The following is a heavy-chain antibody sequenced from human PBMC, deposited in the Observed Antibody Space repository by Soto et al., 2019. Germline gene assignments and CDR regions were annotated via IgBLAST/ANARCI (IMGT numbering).Heavy chain of an antibody. CDR2: ISGSGGST. CDR1: GFTFSSYA. Sequence: PGGSLRLSCAASGFTFSSYAMSWVRQAPGKGLEWVSAISGSGGSTYYADSVKGRFTISRDNSKNTLYLQMNSLRAEDTAVYYCAKDERDYGDWYDAFDIWGQGTMVTVSS. CDR3: AKDERDYGDWYDAFDI. V-gene: IGHV3-23*01. D-gene: IGHD4-17*01. J-gene: IGHJ3*02.